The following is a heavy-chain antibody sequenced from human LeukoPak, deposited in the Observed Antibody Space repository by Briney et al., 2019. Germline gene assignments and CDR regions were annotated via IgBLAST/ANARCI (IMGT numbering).Heavy chain of an antibody. Sequence: ASVKVSCKASGYTFTSYDINWVRQATGQGLEWVGWMNPNSGNTGYAQKFQGRVTMTRNTSISTAYMELGSLRSEDTAVYYCARRYRRDGYNLLGYWGQGTLVTVSS. V-gene: IGHV1-8*01. D-gene: IGHD5-24*01. CDR2: MNPNSGNT. CDR1: GYTFTSYD. J-gene: IGHJ4*02. CDR3: ARRYRRDGYNLLGY.